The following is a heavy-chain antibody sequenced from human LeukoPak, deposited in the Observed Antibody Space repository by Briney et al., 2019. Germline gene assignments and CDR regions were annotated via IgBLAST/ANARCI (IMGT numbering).Heavy chain of an antibody. CDR3: ARDPGWSSFDI. Sequence: PVGSLTLSRVAAGFSVTSYWMSWVRQAPGKGLKFVANINQDAGTTNYVDSVKGRFTISRDNAENSLYLQMSSLRAEDTALYYCARDPGWSSFDIWGQGIMVTVSS. D-gene: IGHD2-15*01. CDR1: GFSVTSYW. V-gene: IGHV3-7*01. J-gene: IGHJ3*02. CDR2: INQDAGTT.